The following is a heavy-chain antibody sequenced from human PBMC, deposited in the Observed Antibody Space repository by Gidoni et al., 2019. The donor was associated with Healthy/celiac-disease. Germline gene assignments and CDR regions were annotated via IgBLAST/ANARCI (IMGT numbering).Heavy chain of an antibody. D-gene: IGHD4-17*01. Sequence: EVQLVESGGGLVQPGRSLRLSCTASGFTFGDYAMSWFRQAPGKGLEWVGFIRSKAYGGTTEYAASVKGRFTISRDDSKSIAYLQMNSLKTEDTAVYYCTRFGDYGDYGAVHYWGQRTLVTVSS. V-gene: IGHV3-49*03. CDR2: IRSKAYGGTT. CDR3: TRFGDYGDYGAVHY. J-gene: IGHJ4*02. CDR1: GFTFGDYA.